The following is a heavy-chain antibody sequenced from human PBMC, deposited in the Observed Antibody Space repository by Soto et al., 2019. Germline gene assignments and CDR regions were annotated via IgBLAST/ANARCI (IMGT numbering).Heavy chain of an antibody. J-gene: IGHJ6*02. D-gene: IGHD2-2*01. CDR3: ARSQGSSTSLEIYYCFYYGMDV. Sequence: QVQLVQSGAEVKKPGSSVKVSCKASGGTFSSYAISWVRQAPGQGLEWMGGIIPIPGTANYAQKFQGRVTITADESTSTAYMELSSLRSEDTAVYYWARSQGSSTSLEIYYCFYYGMDVWGPGTTVPVSS. V-gene: IGHV1-69*01. CDR2: IIPIPGTA. CDR1: GGTFSSYA.